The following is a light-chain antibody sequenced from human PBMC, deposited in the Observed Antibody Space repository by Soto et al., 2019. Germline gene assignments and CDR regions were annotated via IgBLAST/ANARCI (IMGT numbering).Light chain of an antibody. CDR1: QSISNY. CDR2: AAS. J-gene: IGKJ2*01. CDR3: QQSYSTPPYT. V-gene: IGKV1-39*01. Sequence: DIQMTQSPSSLSASVGDRVTITCRASQSISNYLNWYQQKPGKAPKLLIYAASSLQSGVPSRFSGSGSGTDFTLTISSLRPEDFATYYCQQSYSTPPYTFGQGTKLEIK.